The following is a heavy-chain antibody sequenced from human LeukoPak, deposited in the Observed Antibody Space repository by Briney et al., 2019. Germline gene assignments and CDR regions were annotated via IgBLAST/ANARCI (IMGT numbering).Heavy chain of an antibody. CDR1: GYTFTDYY. CDR3: ARGGQDALSRYYDFWTGLPFDI. D-gene: IGHD3-3*01. V-gene: IGHV1-2*02. J-gene: IGHJ3*02. Sequence: ASVQVSWKASGYTFTDYYMHWVRQAPGQGLEWMGWINPNSGGTNYAQKFQGRVTMTRDTSIDTAYMDLSRLRSDDTAVYYCARGGQDALSRYYDFWTGLPFDIWGQGTMVTVSS. CDR2: INPNSGGT.